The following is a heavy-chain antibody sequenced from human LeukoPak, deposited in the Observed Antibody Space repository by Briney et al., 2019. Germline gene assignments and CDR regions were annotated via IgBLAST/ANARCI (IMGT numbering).Heavy chain of an antibody. J-gene: IGHJ5*02. CDR3: ARGTYYSGSGPGNWFDP. D-gene: IGHD3-10*01. CDR2: ITKKTAI. CDR1: GFSVSDYY. Sequence: PGGSLMLSCAASGFSVSDYYMNWIRQSPGKGLEWVSHITKKTAIEYADSVKGRFTISRDNANNLLFLQMDSMRPEDTGVYYCARGTYYSGSGPGNWFDPWGHGTLVTVSS. V-gene: IGHV3-69-1*01.